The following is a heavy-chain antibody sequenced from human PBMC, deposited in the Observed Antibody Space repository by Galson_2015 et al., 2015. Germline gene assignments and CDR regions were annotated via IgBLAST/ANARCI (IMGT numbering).Heavy chain of an antibody. V-gene: IGHV3-30*03. J-gene: IGHJ4*02. CDR2: ISYDGSNK. CDR1: GFTFSSYG. CDR3: ARDRMIWNPTWGFDY. Sequence: SLRLSCAASGFTFSSYGMHWVRQAPGKGLEWVAVISYDGSNKYYADSVKGRFTISRDNSKNTLYLQMNSLRAEDTAVYYCARDRMIWNPTWGFDYWGQGTLVTVSS. D-gene: IGHD1-1*01.